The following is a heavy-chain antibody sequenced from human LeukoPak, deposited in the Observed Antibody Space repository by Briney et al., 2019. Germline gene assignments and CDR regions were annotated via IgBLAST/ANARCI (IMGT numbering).Heavy chain of an antibody. Sequence: GGSLRLSCAASGFTFVSYSFNWVRQAPGKGLELVSSINTVGSYIYYADSVKGRFTISRDNAENSVYLQMNSLRVEDTAVYYCARLRRNSDSGGYYYYYDYWGQGTLVTVSS. J-gene: IGHJ4*02. D-gene: IGHD3-22*01. V-gene: IGHV3-21*01. CDR1: GFTFVSYS. CDR3: ARLRRNSDSGGYYYYYDY. CDR2: INTVGSYI.